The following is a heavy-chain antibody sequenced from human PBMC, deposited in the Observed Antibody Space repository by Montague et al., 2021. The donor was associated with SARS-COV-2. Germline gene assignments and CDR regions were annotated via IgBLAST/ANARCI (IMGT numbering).Heavy chain of an antibody. CDR2: LYTSGST. D-gene: IGHD3-22*01. J-gene: IGHJ3*02. CDR3: ARERGPYYFDSSGYHNAFVI. V-gene: IGHV4-4*07. Sequence: SETLSLTCTVSGGSISSYYWSWIRQPAGKGLEWIGRLYTSGSTNYNPSLKSRVTISVDTSKNQFSLKLSSVTAADTAVYYCARERGPYYFDSSGYHNAFVIWGQGTMVTVSS. CDR1: GGSISSYY.